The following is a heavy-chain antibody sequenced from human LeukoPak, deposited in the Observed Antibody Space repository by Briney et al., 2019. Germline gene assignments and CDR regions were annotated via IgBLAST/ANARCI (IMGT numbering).Heavy chain of an antibody. CDR3: TRDVRGVFDY. CDR1: GYTFTSDG. Sequence: ASVEVSCKASGYTFTSDGISWVRQAPGQGLEWMAWISGYNGNTNYAQKFQGRVTTTKDTSTSTAYMELGSLTSEDTAVYYCTRDVRGVFDYWGQGTLVTVSS. J-gene: IGHJ4*02. CDR2: ISGYNGNT. D-gene: IGHD2-8*01. V-gene: IGHV1-18*01.